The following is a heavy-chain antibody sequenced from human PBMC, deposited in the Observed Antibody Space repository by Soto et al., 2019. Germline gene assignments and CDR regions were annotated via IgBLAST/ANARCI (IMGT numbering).Heavy chain of an antibody. V-gene: IGHV4-34*01. D-gene: IGHD3-10*01. J-gene: IGHJ5*02. Sequence: QVQLQQWGAGLLKPSETLSLTCAVYGGSFSGYYWSWIRQPPGKGLEWIGEINHSGSTNYNPSLTSRVTMSVDTSKTQFSLKLSPVTAADTAVYYCARGGGRDSYASWFDPWGQGTLVTVSS. CDR3: ARGGGRDSYASWFDP. CDR1: GGSFSGYY. CDR2: INHSGST.